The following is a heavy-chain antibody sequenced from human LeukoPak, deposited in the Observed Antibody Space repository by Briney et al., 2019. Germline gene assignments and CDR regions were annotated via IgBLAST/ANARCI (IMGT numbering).Heavy chain of an antibody. D-gene: IGHD2-15*01. Sequence: SETLSLTCSVSGDSITSGYYGGWIRQPPGKGLEWIGDIYYNGFTYYNPSLKSRVTISVDTSKNQFSLKLSSVTAADTAVYYCARAVYCSGGSCYTYWYFDLWGRGTLVTASS. V-gene: IGHV4-38-2*02. CDR3: ARAVYCSGGSCYTYWYFDL. CDR2: IYYNGFT. J-gene: IGHJ2*01. CDR1: GDSITSGYY.